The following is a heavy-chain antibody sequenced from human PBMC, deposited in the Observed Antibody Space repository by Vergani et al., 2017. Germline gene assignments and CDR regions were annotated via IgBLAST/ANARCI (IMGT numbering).Heavy chain of an antibody. Sequence: QVQLVQSGAEVKKPGASVKVSCKASGYTFTGYYMHWVRQAPGQGLEWMGWINPNSGGTNYAQKFQGRVTMTRDTSISTAYMELSRLRSDDTAVYYCARDLLGFYGDSDYYYDGMDVWGQGTTVTVSS. CDR3: ARDLLGFYGDSDYYYDGMDV. CDR1: GYTFTGYY. V-gene: IGHV1-2*02. D-gene: IGHD4-17*01. CDR2: INPNSGGT. J-gene: IGHJ6*02.